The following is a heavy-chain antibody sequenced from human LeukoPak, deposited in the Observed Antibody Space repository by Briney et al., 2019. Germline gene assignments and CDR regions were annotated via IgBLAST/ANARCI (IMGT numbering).Heavy chain of an antibody. J-gene: IGHJ6*03. Sequence: SETLSLTCAVYGGSFSGYYWSWIRQPPGKGLEWIGEIHHSGSINYNPSLKSRVTISIGTSKNHFSLKLTSVTAADTAVYYCAVAHYDILTGYHKYMDVWGKGTTVTISS. CDR3: AVAHYDILTGYHKYMDV. CDR2: IHHSGSI. CDR1: GGSFSGYY. D-gene: IGHD3-9*01. V-gene: IGHV4-34*01.